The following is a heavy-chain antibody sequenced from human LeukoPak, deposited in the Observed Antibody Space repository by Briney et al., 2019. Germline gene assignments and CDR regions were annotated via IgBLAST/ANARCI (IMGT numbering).Heavy chain of an antibody. J-gene: IGHJ3*02. CDR1: GSTFSDQY. V-gene: IGHV3-72*01. CDR2: TGNKASRYTT. D-gene: IGHD1-26*01. Sequence: PGGSLRLSCAASGSTFSDQYMDWVRQAPGKGLMWVGRTGNKASRYTTEYAASVKGRFTISRDDSKNSLYLQMNSLKTEDTALYYCTRGYSGRSVYAFDIWGQGTMVTVSS. CDR3: TRGYSGRSVYAFDI.